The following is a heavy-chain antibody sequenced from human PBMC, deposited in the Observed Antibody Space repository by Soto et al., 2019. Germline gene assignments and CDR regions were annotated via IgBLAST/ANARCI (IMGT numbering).Heavy chain of an antibody. J-gene: IGHJ4*02. CDR1: GFTFSSCA. Sequence: GGSLRLSCAASGFTFSSCAMSWVRQAPGKGLEWVSAISGSGVTTYYADSVKGRFTFSRDNSQNTLYLQMNSLRAEDTAVYYCAKAMFPGNYPNLDYWGQGTQVTVSS. CDR2: ISGSGVTT. D-gene: IGHD3-10*01. V-gene: IGHV3-23*01. CDR3: AKAMFPGNYPNLDY.